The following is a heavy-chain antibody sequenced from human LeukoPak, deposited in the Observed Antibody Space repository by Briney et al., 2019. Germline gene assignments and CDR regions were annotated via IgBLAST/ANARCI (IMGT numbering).Heavy chain of an antibody. D-gene: IGHD3-16*01. Sequence: ASVKVSCKASGYTFTRYYMHWVRQAPGQGLEWMGWISAYNGNTNYAQKLQGRVTMTTDTSTSTAYMELRSLRSDDTAVYYCAREYRGSTYYFDYWGQGTLVTVSS. CDR2: ISAYNGNT. CDR3: AREYRGSTYYFDY. CDR1: GYTFTRYY. J-gene: IGHJ4*02. V-gene: IGHV1-18*04.